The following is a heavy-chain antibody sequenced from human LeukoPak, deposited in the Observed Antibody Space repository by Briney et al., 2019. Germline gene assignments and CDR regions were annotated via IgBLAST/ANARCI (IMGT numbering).Heavy chain of an antibody. Sequence: SETLSLTCTVSGGSISSSNYYWGWICQPPGKGLEWIGYIFTSGSTYYNPSLKSRVTILVYTSKNQFSLKLSSVTAADTAVYYCARDRHKLVDIVAGILDYWGQGTLVTVSS. CDR3: ARDRHKLVDIVAGILDY. CDR1: GGSISSSNYY. V-gene: IGHV4-39*07. D-gene: IGHD5-12*01. J-gene: IGHJ4*02. CDR2: IFTSGST.